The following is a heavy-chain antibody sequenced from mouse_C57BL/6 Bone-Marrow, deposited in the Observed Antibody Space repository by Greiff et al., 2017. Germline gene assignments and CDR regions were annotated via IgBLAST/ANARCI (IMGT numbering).Heavy chain of an antibody. CDR2: ISNGGGST. J-gene: IGHJ3*01. CDR3: ASPYYDYDAY. Sequence: EVKLEESGGGLVQPGGSLKLSCAASGFTFSDYYMYWVRQTPEKGLEWVAYISNGGGSTYYPDTVKGRFTISRDNAKNTLYLQMSRLKSEDTAMYYCASPYYDYDAYWGQGTLVTVSA. V-gene: IGHV5-12*01. D-gene: IGHD2-4*01. CDR1: GFTFSDYY.